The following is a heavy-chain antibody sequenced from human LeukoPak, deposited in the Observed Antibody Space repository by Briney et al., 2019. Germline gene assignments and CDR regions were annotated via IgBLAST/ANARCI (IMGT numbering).Heavy chain of an antibody. CDR1: GFTFSSYG. CDR3: APSYGDYFDY. CDR2: IRYDGSNK. D-gene: IGHD4-17*01. J-gene: IGHJ4*02. V-gene: IGHV3-30*02. Sequence: GGSLRLSCATSGFTFSSYGMHWVRQAPGKGLEWVAFIRYDGSNKYYADSVKGRFTISRDNSKNTLYLQMNSLRAEDTAVYYCAPSYGDYFDYWGQGTLVTVSS.